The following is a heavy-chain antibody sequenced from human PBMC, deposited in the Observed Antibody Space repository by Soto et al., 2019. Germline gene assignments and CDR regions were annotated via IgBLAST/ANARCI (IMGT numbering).Heavy chain of an antibody. CDR2: MNPNNGDT. D-gene: IGHD6-13*01. CDR1: GYTFTSYD. J-gene: IGHJ5*02. Sequence: QVQMVQSGAEVKKPGASVKVSCKASGYTFTSYDVNWVRQAPGQGLEWMGWMNPNNGDTGYAQKFQGRGTMTRNTSISTAYMELTSLTSDDTAVYYCVRDRTEFSPSSWGWFDPWGQGTLVTVSS. CDR3: VRDRTEFSPSSWGWFDP. V-gene: IGHV1-8*01.